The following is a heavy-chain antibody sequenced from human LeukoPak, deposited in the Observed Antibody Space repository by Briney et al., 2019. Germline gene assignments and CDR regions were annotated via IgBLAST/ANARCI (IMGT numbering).Heavy chain of an antibody. CDR1: GYTFNTYG. Sequence: AAPVKVSCKASGYTFNTYGINWVRQAPGQGLEWMGWISAYNGNTNYAQNFQGRITLTTDTSTSTAYMDLTSLRFDDTAVYYCARDGRQWVPLNWFDPWGQGTLVIVSS. D-gene: IGHD6-19*01. CDR2: ISAYNGNT. CDR3: ARDGRQWVPLNWFDP. J-gene: IGHJ5*02. V-gene: IGHV1-18*04.